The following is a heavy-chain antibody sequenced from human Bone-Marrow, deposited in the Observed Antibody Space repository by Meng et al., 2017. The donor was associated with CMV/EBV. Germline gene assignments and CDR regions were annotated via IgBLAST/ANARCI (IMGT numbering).Heavy chain of an antibody. D-gene: IGHD2-8*01. V-gene: IGHV1-8*03. Sequence: ASVKVSCKASGYTFTSYDINWVRQATGQGLEWMGWMNPNSGNTGYAQKFQGRVTITRNTSISTAYMELSSLRSEDTAVYYCARGTPNKECSNGVCYSRRYYYYGMDVWGQGTTVTVSS. CDR1: GYTFTSYD. J-gene: IGHJ6*02. CDR2: MNPNSGNT. CDR3: ARGTPNKECSNGVCYSRRYYYYGMDV.